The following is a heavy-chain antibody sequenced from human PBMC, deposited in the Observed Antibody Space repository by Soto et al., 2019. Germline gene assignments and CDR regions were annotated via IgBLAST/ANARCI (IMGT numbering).Heavy chain of an antibody. Sequence: SETLSLTCGVSGYSLSSGYYWGWIRQSPGKGLEWIGSIYHSGSTYYNPSLKSRVTMSVDTSKNQFSLKLTSVTAADTAVYYCARGGIEVVGVVPHWFDPWGQGTLVTVSS. J-gene: IGHJ5*02. CDR3: ARGGIEVVGVVPHWFDP. V-gene: IGHV4-38-2*01. CDR2: IYHSGST. D-gene: IGHD2-15*01. CDR1: GYSLSSGYY.